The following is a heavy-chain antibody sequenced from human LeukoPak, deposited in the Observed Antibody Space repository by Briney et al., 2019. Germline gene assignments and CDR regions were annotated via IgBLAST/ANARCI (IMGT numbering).Heavy chain of an antibody. V-gene: IGHV3-30*02. CDR2: IRYDGSNK. J-gene: IGHJ4*02. CDR1: EFTFSAYG. D-gene: IGHD1-26*01. CDR3: AKTWEPKFGFDY. Sequence: GGSLRLSCAASEFTFSAYGMHWVRQAPGKGLDWVAFIRYDGSNKYYADSVKGRFTISKDNSRNTLYLLMNSLRPEDTAIYYCAKTWEPKFGFDYWGQGTLVTVSS.